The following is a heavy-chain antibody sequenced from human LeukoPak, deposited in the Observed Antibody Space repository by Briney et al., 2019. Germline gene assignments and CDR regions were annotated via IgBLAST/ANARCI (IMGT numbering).Heavy chain of an antibody. CDR1: GGTFSSYA. Sequence: ASVKVSCKASGGTFSSYAISWVRQAPGQGLEWMGGIIPIFGTANYAQKFQGRVTITADESTSTAYMELSSRRSEDTAVYYCARPLSRYCSGGSCYWGFDYWGQGTLVTVSS. CDR3: ARPLSRYCSGGSCYWGFDY. J-gene: IGHJ4*02. CDR2: IIPIFGTA. V-gene: IGHV1-69*13. D-gene: IGHD2-15*01.